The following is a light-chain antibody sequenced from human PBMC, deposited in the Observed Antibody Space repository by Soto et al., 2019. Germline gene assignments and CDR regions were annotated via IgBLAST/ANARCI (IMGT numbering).Light chain of an antibody. Sequence: EIXMTQSASNLXASVGDRVTMXWRASQTINRGVDWYQQEPGRVPKLLISEASVLESGVPSRFSGSGSGTEFTLTISSLQPEDFATYYCQHYNSYSEAFGQGTKVDIK. J-gene: IGKJ1*01. CDR1: QTINRG. CDR2: EAS. CDR3: QHYNSYSEA. V-gene: IGKV1-5*03.